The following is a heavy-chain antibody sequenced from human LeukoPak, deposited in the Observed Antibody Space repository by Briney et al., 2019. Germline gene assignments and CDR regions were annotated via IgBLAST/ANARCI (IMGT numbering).Heavy chain of an antibody. CDR2: ISGDGGST. Sequence: GGSLRLSCAASGFTFDDYAMHWVRQAPGKGLEWVSLISGDGGSTYYADSVKGRFTISRDNSKNSLSLQMNSLRTEDTALYYCSKNISNYDFWSGFYTWGQGTLVTVSS. J-gene: IGHJ5*02. CDR3: SKNISNYDFWSGFYT. CDR1: GFTFDDYA. V-gene: IGHV3-43*02. D-gene: IGHD3-3*01.